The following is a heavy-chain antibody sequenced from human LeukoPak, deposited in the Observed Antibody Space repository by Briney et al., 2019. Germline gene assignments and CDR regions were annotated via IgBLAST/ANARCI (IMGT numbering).Heavy chain of an antibody. V-gene: IGHV3-15*01. D-gene: IGHD3-10*01. CDR3: TTDLGTYYHGSQRLIPIDY. CDR2: IKSKTDGETT. CDR1: GFTFTNAW. Sequence: GGSLRLSCVDSGFTFTNAWMSWVRQAPGKGLEWIGRIKSKTDGETTNYAEPVRGRFTISRDDSKSAAYLQMNSLKIEDTAVYYCTTDLGTYYHGSQRLIPIDYWGQGTLVTVSS. J-gene: IGHJ4*02.